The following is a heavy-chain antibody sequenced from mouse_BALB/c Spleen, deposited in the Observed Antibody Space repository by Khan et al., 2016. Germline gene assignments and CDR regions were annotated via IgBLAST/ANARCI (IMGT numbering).Heavy chain of an antibody. V-gene: IGHV1-80*01. Sequence: QVQLQQSGAELVRPGSSVKISCKASGFAFSSYWMNWVKQRPGQGLEWIGQIYPGDGDTNYNGKFKGKATLTADKSSSTAYMQLSSLTSEDSAVYFWGRCTPFANWGQGTPVTVSS. CDR3: GRCTPFAN. CDR2: IYPGDGDT. CDR1: GFAFSSYW. J-gene: IGHJ3*01.